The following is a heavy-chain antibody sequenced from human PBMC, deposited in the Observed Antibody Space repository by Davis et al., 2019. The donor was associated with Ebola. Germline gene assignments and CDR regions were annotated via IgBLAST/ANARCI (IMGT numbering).Heavy chain of an antibody. J-gene: IGHJ4*02. Sequence: ASVKVSCKASGYTFTSYYMHWVRQAPGQGLEWMGIINPSGGNTGNAQKFQGRVTMTRDTSTSTVYMELSSLRSEDTAVYYCASGTRKHFDYWGQGTLVTVSS. D-gene: IGHD3/OR15-3a*01. CDR2: INPSGGNT. CDR3: ASGTRKHFDY. V-gene: IGHV1-46*01. CDR1: GYTFTSYY.